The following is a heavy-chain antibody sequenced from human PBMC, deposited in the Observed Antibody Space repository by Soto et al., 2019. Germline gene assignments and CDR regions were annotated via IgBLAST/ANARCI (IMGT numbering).Heavy chain of an antibody. Sequence: EVQLVESGGGLVQPGRSLRLSCAASGFTFDDYAMHWVRQAPGKGLEWVSGISWNSGSIGYADSVKGRFTISRDNAKNSLYLQMNSLRAEDTALYYCAKSAARDRGYDWPTFEVNWFDPWGQGTLVTVSS. J-gene: IGHJ5*02. D-gene: IGHD5-12*01. CDR3: AKSAARDRGYDWPTFEVNWFDP. CDR2: ISWNSGSI. V-gene: IGHV3-9*01. CDR1: GFTFDDYA.